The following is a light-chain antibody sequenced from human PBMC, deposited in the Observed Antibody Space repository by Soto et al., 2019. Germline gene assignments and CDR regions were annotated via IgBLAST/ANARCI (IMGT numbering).Light chain of an antibody. CDR2: GAS. V-gene: IGKV3-20*01. CDR3: QQYGDSSYT. CDR1: QSVGSSY. J-gene: IGKJ2*01. Sequence: IVLTQSPGTLSLSPGERATLSCRASQSVGSSYLAWYQQKLGQAPRLLIYGASSRATDIPDRFSGSGSGTDFTLTISRLEPEDCAVYYCQQYGDSSYTFGQGTKLEIK.